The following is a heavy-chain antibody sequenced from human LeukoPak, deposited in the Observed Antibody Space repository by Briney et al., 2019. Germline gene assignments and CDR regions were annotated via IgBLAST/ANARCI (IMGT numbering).Heavy chain of an antibody. CDR3: AASRTPYYDSSGGYYYGMDV. V-gene: IGHV1-58*01. J-gene: IGHJ6*02. Sequence: ASVKVSCKASSFTFTTSAVQWVRQARGQRLEWTGWIGVGSGNTNHAQKFQERVTITRDMSTNTAYMELSSLRFEDTAVYYCAASRTPYYDSSGGYYYGMDVWGQGTTVTVSS. D-gene: IGHD3-22*01. CDR1: SFTFTTSA. CDR2: IGVGSGNT.